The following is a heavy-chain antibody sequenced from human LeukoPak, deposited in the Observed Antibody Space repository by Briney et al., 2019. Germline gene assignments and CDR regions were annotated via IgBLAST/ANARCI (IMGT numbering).Heavy chain of an antibody. CDR1: GGTFSSYA. CDR2: IIPIFGTA. D-gene: IGHD2-2*01. CDR3: ARMGPDCSSTSCYLDY. Sequence: SVKVSCKASGGTFSSYAISWVRQAPGQGLEWMGRIIPIFGTANYAQKFQGRVTITTDESTSTAYMELSSLRSGDTAVYYCARMGPDCSSTSCYLDYWGQGTLVTVSS. V-gene: IGHV1-69*05. J-gene: IGHJ4*02.